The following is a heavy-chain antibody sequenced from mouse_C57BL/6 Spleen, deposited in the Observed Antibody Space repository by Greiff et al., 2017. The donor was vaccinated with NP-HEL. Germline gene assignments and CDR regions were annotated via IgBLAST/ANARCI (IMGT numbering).Heavy chain of an antibody. CDR1: GYTFTDYY. J-gene: IGHJ3*01. CDR2: INPKNGGT. D-gene: IGHD2-3*01. CDR3: ARPVCDGYSFGC. V-gene: IGHV1-26*01. Sequence: EVQLQQSGPELVKPGASVKISCKASGYTFTDYYMNWVKQRHGKSLEWIGDINPKNGGTSYNQKFKGKATLTVDKSSSTAYMELRSLTSEDSAVEDCARPVCDGYSFGCWGQRTLVSVA.